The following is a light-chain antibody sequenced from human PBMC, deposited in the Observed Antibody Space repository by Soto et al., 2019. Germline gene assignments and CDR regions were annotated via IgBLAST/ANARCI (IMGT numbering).Light chain of an antibody. V-gene: IGKV3-20*01. CDR1: QSVSSSY. CDR2: GAS. CDR3: QQYGSSPRYT. J-gene: IGKJ2*01. Sequence: EIVLTQSPGTLSASPGETDTLSCRASQSVSSSYLAWYQQKPGQAPRLLIYGASSRATGIPDRFSGSGSGTDFTLTISRLEPEDFAVYYCQQYGSSPRYTFGQGTKLEIK.